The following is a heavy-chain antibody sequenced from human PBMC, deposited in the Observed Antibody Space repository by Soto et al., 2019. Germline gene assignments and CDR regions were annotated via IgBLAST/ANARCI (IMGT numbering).Heavy chain of an antibody. V-gene: IGHV3-11*01. D-gene: IGHD6-19*01. Sequence: PGGSLRLSCAASGFTFSDYYMSWIRQAPGKGLEWVSYISSSGSTIYYADSVKGRFTISRDNAKNSLYLQMNSLRAEDTAVYYCARARPGILKGIAVAGDYYYYGMDVWGQGTTVTSP. CDR3: ARARPGILKGIAVAGDYYYYGMDV. CDR1: GFTFSDYY. CDR2: ISSSGSTI. J-gene: IGHJ6*02.